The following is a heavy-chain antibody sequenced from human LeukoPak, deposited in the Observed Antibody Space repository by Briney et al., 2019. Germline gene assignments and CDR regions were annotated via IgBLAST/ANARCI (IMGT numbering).Heavy chain of an antibody. D-gene: IGHD1-14*01. CDR2: FYPEDGEK. CDR1: GYTLTELS. J-gene: IGHJ3*02. CDR3: ATAIRRRAEAFDI. V-gene: IGHV1-24*01. Sequence: ASVXVSCKVSGYTLTELSMHWVRQAPGKGLEGMGGFYPEDGEKIYAQKFQGRVTMTEDTSTHTAYMELSSLRSEDTAVYYCATAIRRRAEAFDIWGQGTMVTVSS.